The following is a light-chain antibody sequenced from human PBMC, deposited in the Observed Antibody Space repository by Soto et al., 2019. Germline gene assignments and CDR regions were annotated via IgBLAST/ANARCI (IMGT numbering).Light chain of an antibody. J-gene: IGKJ3*01. CDR2: GAS. CDR1: QSVSSSN. Sequence: EIVLTQSPGTLSLSQGERATLSCRASQSVSSSNLAWYQQTPGQAPRLLIYGASSRATGIPDRFSGSGSGTDFTLTISRLEPEDFAVYYCQYGRSPLFTFGPGTTVDIK. V-gene: IGKV3-20*01. CDR3: QYGRSPLFT.